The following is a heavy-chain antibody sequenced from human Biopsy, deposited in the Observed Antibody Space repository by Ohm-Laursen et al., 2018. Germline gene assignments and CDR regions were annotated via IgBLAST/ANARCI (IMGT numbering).Heavy chain of an antibody. D-gene: IGHD6-19*01. Sequence: SETLSLTCAVYGGSFSSYYWSWIRQPPGKGLEWIGEINHSGSTNYNPSLKSRVTISVDTSKNRFSLKLSSVTAADTAVYYCARGRLRAVARFDYWGQGTLVTVSS. CDR3: ARGRLRAVARFDY. J-gene: IGHJ4*02. CDR2: INHSGST. CDR1: GGSFSSYY. V-gene: IGHV4-34*01.